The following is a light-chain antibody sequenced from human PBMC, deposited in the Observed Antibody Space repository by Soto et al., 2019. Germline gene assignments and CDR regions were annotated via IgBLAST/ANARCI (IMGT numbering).Light chain of an antibody. CDR3: QQYNSYPLT. Sequence: ITQSPSPFFASVGDRVTSISRPSKSISSWLAWYQQKPGKAPNLLIYKASSLESGVPSRFSGSGSGTEFTLTISSLQPDDFATYYCQQYNSYPLTFGGGTKVEIK. CDR2: KAS. CDR1: KSISSW. J-gene: IGKJ4*01. V-gene: IGKV1-5*03.